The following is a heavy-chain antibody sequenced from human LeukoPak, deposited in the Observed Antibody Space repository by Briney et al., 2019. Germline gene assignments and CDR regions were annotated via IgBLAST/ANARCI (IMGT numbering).Heavy chain of an antibody. D-gene: IGHD1-7*01. V-gene: IGHV3-43*02. CDR3: AEDLKPYNWNCPDY. CDR1: GFTFDDYD. J-gene: IGHJ4*02. Sequence: GGSLRLSCAASGFTFDDYDMHWVRQAPGKGLEWVSLISGNGGSTYYADSVKGRFTISRDNSKNSLYMQMNSLTTEDTALYYCAEDLKPYNWNCPDYWGQGTLVTVSS. CDR2: ISGNGGST.